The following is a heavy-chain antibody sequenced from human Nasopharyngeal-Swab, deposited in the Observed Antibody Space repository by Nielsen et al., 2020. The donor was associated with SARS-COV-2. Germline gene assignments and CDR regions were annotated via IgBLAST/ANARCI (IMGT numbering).Heavy chain of an antibody. CDR3: ARTFPLAPPVVVPAAITNWFDP. D-gene: IGHD2-2*02. CDR1: GFTFSSYS. Sequence: GESLKISCAASGFTFSSYSMNWVRQAPGKGLEWVSSISSSSSYIYYADSVKGRFTISRDNAKNSLYLQMNSLRAEDTAVYYCARTFPLAPPVVVPAAITNWFDPWGQGTLVTVSS. CDR2: ISSSSSYI. V-gene: IGHV3-21*01. J-gene: IGHJ5*02.